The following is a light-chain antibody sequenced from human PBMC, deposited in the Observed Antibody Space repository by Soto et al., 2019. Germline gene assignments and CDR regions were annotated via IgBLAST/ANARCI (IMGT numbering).Light chain of an antibody. CDR2: RDN. V-gene: IGLV1-47*01. J-gene: IGLJ2*01. CDR3: AAWDDSLSGWE. CDR1: SSNIGSDY. Sequence: QSVLTQPPSASGNPGQSVTISCSGSSSNIGSDYVYWFQLLPGTAPKLLIYRDNQRPSGVSDRFSGSKSGTSGSLAISGLRTEDEADYYCAAWDDSLSGWEFGGGTKVTVL.